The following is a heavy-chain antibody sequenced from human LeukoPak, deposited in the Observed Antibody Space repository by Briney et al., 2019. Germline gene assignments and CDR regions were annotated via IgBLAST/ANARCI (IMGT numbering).Heavy chain of an antibody. Sequence: PGGSLRLSCAASGFTFSSYAMSWVRQAPGKGLEWVSGISGSGGTTYYAESVKGHFTISRDNSKNTLFLQMNSLRAEDTAVYFCAKDPNSGSWRPDAFDIWGQGTMVSVSS. CDR3: AKDPNSGSWRPDAFDI. D-gene: IGHD6-13*01. CDR2: ISGSGGTT. J-gene: IGHJ3*02. V-gene: IGHV3-23*01. CDR1: GFTFSSYA.